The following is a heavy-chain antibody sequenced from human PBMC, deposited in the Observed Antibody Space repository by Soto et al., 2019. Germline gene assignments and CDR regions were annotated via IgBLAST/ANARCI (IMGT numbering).Heavy chain of an antibody. CDR3: ARVGVSSGWYRSYFDY. V-gene: IGHV4-31*03. Sequence: PSETLSLTCKLSGGSITSGSYYWSWIRQHPGKGLEWIGYIYYSGSTYYNPSLKSRVTISVDTSKNQFSLKLSSVTAADTAVYYCARVGVSSGWYRSYFDYWGQGTLVTVSS. D-gene: IGHD6-19*01. CDR1: GGSITSGSYY. J-gene: IGHJ4*02. CDR2: IYYSGST.